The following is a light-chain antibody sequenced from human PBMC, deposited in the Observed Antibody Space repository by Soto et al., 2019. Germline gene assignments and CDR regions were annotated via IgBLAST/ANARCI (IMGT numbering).Light chain of an antibody. J-gene: IGKJ1*01. Sequence: IVMTQSPDSLAVSLGERATIRCKSSQSLLYSSNNQNYLAWFQQKPGQPPNLLISWASTRESGVPDRFSGSGSGTDFTLTISSLQAEDLAVYYCHQYFSAPWTFGQGTKVEIK. CDR3: HQYFSAPWT. CDR2: WAS. CDR1: QSLLYSSNNQNY. V-gene: IGKV4-1*01.